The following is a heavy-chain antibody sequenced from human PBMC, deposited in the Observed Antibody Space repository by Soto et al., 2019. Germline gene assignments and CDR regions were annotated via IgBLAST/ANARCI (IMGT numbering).Heavy chain of an antibody. V-gene: IGHV5-10-1*01. J-gene: IGHJ5*02. CDR3: ARLGXFGDCSSTSCFPYWFDP. CDR2: IDPSDSYT. CDR1: GYSFTSYW. Sequence: PGESLKISCKGSGYSFTSYWISWVRQMPGKGLEWMGRIDPSDSYTNYSPSFQGHVTISADKSISTAYLQWSSLKASDTAMYYCARLGXFGDCSSTSCFPYWFDPWGQGTLVTVSS. D-gene: IGHD2-2*03.